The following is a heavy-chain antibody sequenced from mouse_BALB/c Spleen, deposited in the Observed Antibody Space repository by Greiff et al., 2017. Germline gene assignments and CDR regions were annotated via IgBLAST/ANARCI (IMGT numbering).Heavy chain of an antibody. CDR2: ISSGGST. J-gene: IGHJ3*01. Sequence: VQLKESGGGLVKPGGSLKLSCAASGFTFSSYAMSWVRQTPEKRLEWVASISSGGSTYYPDSVKGRFTISRDNARNILYLQMSSLRSEDTAMYYCARGYDYDEAWFAYWGQGTLVTVSA. D-gene: IGHD2-4*01. V-gene: IGHV5-6-5*01. CDR3: ARGYDYDEAWFAY. CDR1: GFTFSSYA.